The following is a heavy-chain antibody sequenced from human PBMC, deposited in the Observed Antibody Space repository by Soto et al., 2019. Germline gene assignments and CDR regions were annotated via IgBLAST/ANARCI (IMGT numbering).Heavy chain of an antibody. CDR1: GFTFSSYA. CDR2: ISYDGSNK. D-gene: IGHD3-9*01. CDR3: ARAGWVRYFDWFLTPAPGFPEY. Sequence: GGSLRLSCAASGFTFSSYAMHWVRQAPGKGLEWVAVISYDGSNKYYADSVKGRFTISRDNSKNTLYLQMNSLRAEDTAVYYCARAGWVRYFDWFLTPAPGFPEYWGQGTLVTVSS. V-gene: IGHV3-30-3*01. J-gene: IGHJ4*02.